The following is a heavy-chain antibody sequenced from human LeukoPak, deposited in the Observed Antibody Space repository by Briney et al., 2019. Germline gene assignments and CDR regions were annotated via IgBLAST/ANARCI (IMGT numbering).Heavy chain of an antibody. D-gene: IGHD2-15*01. J-gene: IGHJ3*02. V-gene: IGHV1-18*01. CDR2: ISAYNGNT. Sequence: ASVKVSCKASGYTFTSYGISWVRQAPGQGLEWMGWISAYNGNTNYAQKFQGRVTMTRDTSTSTVYMELSSLRSEDTAVYYCARDLLGYCSGGSCPTDIWGQGTMVTVSS. CDR3: ARDLLGYCSGGSCPTDI. CDR1: GYTFTSYG.